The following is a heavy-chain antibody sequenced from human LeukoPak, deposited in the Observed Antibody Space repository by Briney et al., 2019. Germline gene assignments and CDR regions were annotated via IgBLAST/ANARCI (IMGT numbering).Heavy chain of an antibody. CDR3: ARTLAAATYYFDY. Sequence: SETLSLTCTVSGGSITSHYWSWIRQPPGKGLEWSGYIYYSGSTNYNPSLKSRVTMSVDTSGNQFSLKLSSVIAADTAMYYCARTLAAATYYFDYWGQGTLVTVSS. V-gene: IGHV4-59*11. D-gene: IGHD6-13*01. CDR2: IYYSGST. J-gene: IGHJ4*02. CDR1: GGSITSHY.